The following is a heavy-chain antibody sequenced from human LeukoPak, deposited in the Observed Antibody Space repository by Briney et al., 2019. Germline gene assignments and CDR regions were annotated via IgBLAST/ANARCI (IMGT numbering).Heavy chain of an antibody. Sequence: GGSLRLSCATSGFTFSSYWMSWVRQAPGKGLEWVANIKKDGSEKYYVDSVKGRFTISRDNAKTSLYLQMNSLRAEDTAVYYCARHLSGVTGYTYGRGIDYWGQGTLVTVSS. CDR3: ARHLSGVTGYTYGRGIDY. J-gene: IGHJ4*02. D-gene: IGHD5-18*01. CDR2: IKKDGSEK. V-gene: IGHV3-7*01. CDR1: GFTFSSYW.